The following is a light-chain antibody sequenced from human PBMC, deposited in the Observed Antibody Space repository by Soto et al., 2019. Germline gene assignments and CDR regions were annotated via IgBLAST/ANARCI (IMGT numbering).Light chain of an antibody. J-gene: IGKJ5*01. CDR2: DAS. CDR1: QDINKN. CDR3: QQYESLPLT. V-gene: IGKV1-33*01. Sequence: IQMTQSPSSLSASVGDRVTITCQASQDINKNLIWYQQKQGKAPKLLIYDASDLETGVPSRFSGSGSGTGFTFTISSLQPEDFATYYCQQYESLPLTFGQGTRLEIK.